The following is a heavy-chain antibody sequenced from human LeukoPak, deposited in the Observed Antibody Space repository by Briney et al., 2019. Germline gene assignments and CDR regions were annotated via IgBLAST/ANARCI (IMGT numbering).Heavy chain of an antibody. J-gene: IGHJ4*02. CDR3: ARDPGEGRVPAANY. V-gene: IGHV3-21*01. CDR1: GFTFSSYS. D-gene: IGHD2-2*01. CDR2: ISSSSSYI. Sequence: GGSLRLSCAASGFTFSSYSMNWVRQAPGKGLEWVSSISSSSSYIYYADSMKGRFTISRDNAKNSLYLQMNSLRAGDTAVYYCARDPGEGRVPAANYWGQGTLVTVSS.